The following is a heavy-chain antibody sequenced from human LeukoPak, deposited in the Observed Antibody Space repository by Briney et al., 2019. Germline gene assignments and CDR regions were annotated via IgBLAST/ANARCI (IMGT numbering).Heavy chain of an antibody. Sequence: GESLKISCKGAGDSFISYWIGWVRQMPGKDVVWMGIIYPGDCDTRYSPSFQSQVTISADKSGSSAYLQWSSLKASATVMYYCARPSWGDGYNSPFDYWGQGTLVTVSS. V-gene: IGHV5-51*01. D-gene: IGHD5-24*01. CDR3: ARPSWGDGYNSPFDY. CDR2: IYPGDCDT. CDR1: GDSFISYW. J-gene: IGHJ4*02.